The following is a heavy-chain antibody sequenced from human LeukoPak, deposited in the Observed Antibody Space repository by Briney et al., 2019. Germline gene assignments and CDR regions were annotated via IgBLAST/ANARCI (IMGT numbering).Heavy chain of an antibody. CDR1: GYTFTGYY. V-gene: IGHV1-2*02. J-gene: IGHJ4*02. D-gene: IGHD6-6*01. Sequence: ASVKVSCKASGYTFTGYYMHWVRQAPGQGLEWMGWINPNSGGTNYAQKFRGRVTMTRDTSISTAYMELSRLRSDDTAVYYCARGGVSSSSVSSDYWGQGTLVTVSS. CDR2: INPNSGGT. CDR3: ARGGVSSSSVSSDY.